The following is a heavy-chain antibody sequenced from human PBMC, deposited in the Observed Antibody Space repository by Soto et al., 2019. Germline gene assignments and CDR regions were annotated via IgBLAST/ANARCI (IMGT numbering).Heavy chain of an antibody. CDR2: IYSGGST. J-gene: IGHJ4*02. Sequence: HPGGSLRLSCAASGFTVSSNYMGWVRQAPGKGLEWVSVIYSGGSTYYADNAKRSLSLQMNSLRAEDTAVYYCARDFYGGYTYGPGDYWGQGALVTVSS. V-gene: IGHV3-53*01. CDR1: GFTVSSNY. CDR3: ARDFYGGYTYGPGDY. D-gene: IGHD5-18*01.